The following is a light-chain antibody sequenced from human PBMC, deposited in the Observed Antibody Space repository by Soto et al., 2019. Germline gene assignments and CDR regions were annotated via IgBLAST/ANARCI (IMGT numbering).Light chain of an antibody. CDR3: QHYNSYSEFT. V-gene: IGKV1-5*01. CDR2: DAS. J-gene: IGKJ3*01. Sequence: IRMTQSPSSLSASTGDRVTVTCRASQSISSWLAWYQQKPGKAPKLLIYDASSLESGVPSRFSGSGSGTEFTLTIGCLQLDDFATYYCQHYNSYSEFTFGPGTKVDIK. CDR1: QSISSW.